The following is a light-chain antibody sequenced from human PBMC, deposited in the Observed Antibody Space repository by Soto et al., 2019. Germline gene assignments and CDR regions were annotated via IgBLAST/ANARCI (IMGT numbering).Light chain of an antibody. V-gene: IGKV3D-15*01. CDR1: QSVGSN. Sequence: EIVMTQSPATLSVSPCERVTLSSRARQSVGSNLAWYQQKPGQAPRLLIYGTSNRATGIPARFSGSGSGTEFTLTISSLQSEDFAVYYCQQYNNWPRTFGQGTKVDIK. J-gene: IGKJ1*01. CDR3: QQYNNWPRT. CDR2: GTS.